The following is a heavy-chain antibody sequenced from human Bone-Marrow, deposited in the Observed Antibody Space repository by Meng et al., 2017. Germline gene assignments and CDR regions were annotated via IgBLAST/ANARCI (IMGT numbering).Heavy chain of an antibody. J-gene: IGHJ4*02. CDR2: TYYRSRWYD. CDR3: ARQLGHFDF. CDR1: GDSVSSNIAA. V-gene: IGHV6-1*01. Sequence: QVQLQQSGPGLVKHSQTLALACAISGDSVSSNIAAWNWIRQSPSRGLEWLGRTYYRSRWYDDYALSVKSRITIDPDTSKNQFSLQLNSVTPEDTAVYYCARQLGHFDFWGQGTLVTVSS. D-gene: IGHD6-13*01.